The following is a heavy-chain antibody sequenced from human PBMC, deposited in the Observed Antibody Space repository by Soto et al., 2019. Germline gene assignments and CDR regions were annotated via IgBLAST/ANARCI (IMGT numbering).Heavy chain of an antibody. Sequence: QVQLVQSGAEVKKPGSSVKVSCKASGGTFSNYAFIWVRQAPGQGLEWLVGIMPIFGRADYAQKFRGRVTITADESTTTAHMELSRLRSEDTAVYYCASWLKEAGIGGNYSYGMDVWGQGTTVTVSS. CDR2: IMPIFGRA. CDR3: ASWLKEAGIGGNYSYGMDV. D-gene: IGHD6-19*01. V-gene: IGHV1-69*12. CDR1: GGTFSNYA. J-gene: IGHJ6*02.